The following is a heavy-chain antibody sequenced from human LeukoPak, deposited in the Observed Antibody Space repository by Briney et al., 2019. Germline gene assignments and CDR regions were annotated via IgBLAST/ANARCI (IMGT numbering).Heavy chain of an antibody. V-gene: IGHV3-23*01. CDR1: FSSYA. Sequence: FSSYAMSWVRQAPGKGLEWVSSISGSGGSTYCADSVKGRFTISRDNSKNTLYLLMNSLRAEDTAVYYCALGVLTAAGANFDYWGQGTLVTVSS. CDR2: ISGSGGST. J-gene: IGHJ4*02. CDR3: ALGVLTAAGANFDY. D-gene: IGHD4/OR15-4a*01.